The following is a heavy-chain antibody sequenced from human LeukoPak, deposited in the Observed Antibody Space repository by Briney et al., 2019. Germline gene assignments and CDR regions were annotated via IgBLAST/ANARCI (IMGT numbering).Heavy chain of an antibody. J-gene: IGHJ4*02. CDR3: ARSDCSSTSCYLY. CDR2: IKQDGSEK. V-gene: IGHV3-7*01. D-gene: IGHD2-2*01. CDR1: GFTFSSYW. Sequence: GGSLRLSCAASGFTFSSYWMSWVRQAPGKGLEWVANIKQDGSEKYYVDSVKGRFTISRDNAKNSLYLQMNSLRAEDTAVYYCARSDCSSTSCYLYWGRGTLVTVSS.